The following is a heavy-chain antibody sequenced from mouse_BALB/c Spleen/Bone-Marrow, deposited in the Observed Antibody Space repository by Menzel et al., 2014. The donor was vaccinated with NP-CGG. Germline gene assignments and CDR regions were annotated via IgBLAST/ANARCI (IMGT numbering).Heavy chain of an antibody. CDR1: GYTFTSYW. CDR3: VRSTGAMDY. D-gene: IGHD3-2*01. Sequence: VHLQETGAELAKPGASVKMSCKAYGYTFTSYWMHWVKQRPGQGLEWIGYINPSTGYTEYSQKFKDKATLTADKSSSTAYMQLSSLTSEDSAVYYCVRSTGAMDYWGQTTSANVSS. J-gene: IGHJ4*01. CDR2: INPSTGYT. V-gene: IGHV1-7*01.